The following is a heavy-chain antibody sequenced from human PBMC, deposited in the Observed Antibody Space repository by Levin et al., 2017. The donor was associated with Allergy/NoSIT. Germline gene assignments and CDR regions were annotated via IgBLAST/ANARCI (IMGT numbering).Heavy chain of an antibody. J-gene: IGHJ6*02. CDR1: GYSFTSYW. Sequence: GESLKISCKGSGYSFTSYWIGWVRQMPGKGLEWMGIIYPGDSDTRYSPSFQGQVTISADKSISTAYLQWSSLKASDTAMYYCARGATVVTPHGLDYYGMDVWGQGTTVTVSS. CDR2: IYPGDSDT. V-gene: IGHV5-51*01. D-gene: IGHD4-23*01. CDR3: ARGATVVTPHGLDYYGMDV.